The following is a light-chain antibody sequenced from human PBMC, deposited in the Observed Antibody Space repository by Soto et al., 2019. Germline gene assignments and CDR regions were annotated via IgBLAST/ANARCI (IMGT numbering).Light chain of an antibody. CDR2: DVS. V-gene: IGLV2-14*01. Sequence: HSVLTQPASVSGSPGQSITISCTGTSSDVGGYNYVSWYQQHPGKAPKLMIYDVSNRPSGVSNRFSGSKSGNTASLTISGLQAEDEADYYCSSYTSSSTLVFGRGTKLTVL. J-gene: IGLJ2*01. CDR3: SSYTSSSTLV. CDR1: SSDVGGYNY.